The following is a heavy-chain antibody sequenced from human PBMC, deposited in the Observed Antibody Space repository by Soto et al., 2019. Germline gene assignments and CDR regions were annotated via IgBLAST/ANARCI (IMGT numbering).Heavy chain of an antibody. CDR1: GGSFSGYY. Sequence: SETLSLTCAVYGGSFSGYYWSWIRQPPGKGLEWIGEINHSGSTNYNPSLKSRVTISVDTSKNQFSLKLSSVTAADTAVYYCARDRDGYPGAFDIWGQGTMVTVSS. CDR2: INHSGST. D-gene: IGHD5-12*01. J-gene: IGHJ3*02. CDR3: ARDRDGYPGAFDI. V-gene: IGHV4-34*01.